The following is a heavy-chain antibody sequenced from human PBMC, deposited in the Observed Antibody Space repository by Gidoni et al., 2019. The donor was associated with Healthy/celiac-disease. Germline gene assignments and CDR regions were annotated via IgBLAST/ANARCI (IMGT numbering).Heavy chain of an antibody. CDR1: GFTLSSYA. CDR2: ISGSGGST. CDR3: AKAIRRRGYSGYDYKDYGDYERITERGYYFDY. Sequence: EVQLLESGGGLVQPGGSLRLSCAASGFTLSSYAMSWVRQAPGEALEWVSAISGSGGSTYYADSVKGRFTISRDDTKYPLYLQMNSLRAEDTAVYYCAKAIRRRGYSGYDYKDYGDYERITERGYYFDYWGQGTLVTVSS. J-gene: IGHJ4*02. V-gene: IGHV3-23*01. D-gene: IGHD5-12*01.